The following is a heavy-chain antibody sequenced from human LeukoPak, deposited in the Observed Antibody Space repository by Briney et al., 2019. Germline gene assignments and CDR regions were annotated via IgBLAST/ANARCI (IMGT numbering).Heavy chain of an antibody. CDR2: INPNSGGT. CDR1: GYTFTGYY. V-gene: IGHV1-2*06. Sequence: ASVKVSCKASGYTFTGYYMHWVRQAPGQGLEWMGRINPNSGGTNYAQKFQGRVTMTRDTSISTAYMELSRLRSDDTAVYYCARPRAGYVYYFDYWGQGTLVTVSS. J-gene: IGHJ4*02. CDR3: ARPRAGYVYYFDY. D-gene: IGHD1-1*01.